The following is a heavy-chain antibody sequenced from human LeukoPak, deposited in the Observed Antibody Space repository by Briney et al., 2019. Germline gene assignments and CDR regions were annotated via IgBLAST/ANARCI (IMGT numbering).Heavy chain of an antibody. D-gene: IGHD6-25*01. CDR1: GYSISSGYY. CDR3: ARDKYSSGYSPLDY. CDR2: IYHSGVT. V-gene: IGHV4-38-2*02. J-gene: IGHJ4*02. Sequence: SETLSLTCTVSGYSISSGYYWGWIRQPPGKGLEWIGSIYHSGVTDYNPSLKSRVTISVDTSKNQFSLKLSSVTAADTAVYHCARDKYSSGYSPLDYWGQGTLVTVSS.